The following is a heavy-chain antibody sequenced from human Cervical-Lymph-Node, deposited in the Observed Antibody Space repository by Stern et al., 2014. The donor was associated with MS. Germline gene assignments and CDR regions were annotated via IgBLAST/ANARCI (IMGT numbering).Heavy chain of an antibody. Sequence: QVTLKESGPTLVKPTQTVTLTCTLSGFSVTTAGVGVGWIRQPPGKALEWLALIYWDDDKLYSPSLKNRLTLTKDNSQNQEGLTMTNVDPVDTATYYCAHSRVKYCRGGTCYSSLSAYWGQGTLVTVSS. CDR3: AHSRVKYCRGGTCYSSLSAY. J-gene: IGHJ4*02. V-gene: IGHV2-5*02. CDR2: IYWDDDK. CDR1: GFSVTTAGVG. D-gene: IGHD2-15*01.